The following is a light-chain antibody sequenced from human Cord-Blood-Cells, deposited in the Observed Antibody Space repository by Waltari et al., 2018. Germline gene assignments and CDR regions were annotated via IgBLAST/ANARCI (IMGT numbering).Light chain of an antibody. Sequence: QSVLTQPPSASGTPGQRVTISCSGSSSNIGSNYVYWYQQLPGTAPKLLIDRNKPRPSGVPDRFSGSKSGTSAALAISGLRSEDEADYYCAAWDDSLSGPCVVFGGGTKLTVL. CDR1: SSNIGSNY. CDR2: RNK. J-gene: IGLJ2*01. V-gene: IGLV1-47*01. CDR3: AAWDDSLSGPCVV.